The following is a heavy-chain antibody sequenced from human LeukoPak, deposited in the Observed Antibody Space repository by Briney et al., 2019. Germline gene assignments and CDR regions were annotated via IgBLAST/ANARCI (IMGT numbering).Heavy chain of an antibody. CDR2: VYYSGST. CDR1: GGSVSGYY. CDR3: ARIHRYCSGGACYVLDN. Sequence: PSETLSLTCVVSGGSVSGYYWGWIRQPPGRGLEWVGYVYYSGSTNYNPSFKSRITISVDTSRNQFSLQLSSVTAADTAVYYCARIHRYCSGGACYVLDNWGQGTLVAVSS. D-gene: IGHD2-15*01. J-gene: IGHJ4*02. V-gene: IGHV4-59*02.